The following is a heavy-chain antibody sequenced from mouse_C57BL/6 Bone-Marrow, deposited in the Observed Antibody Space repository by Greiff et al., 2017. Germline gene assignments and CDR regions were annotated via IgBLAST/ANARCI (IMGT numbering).Heavy chain of an antibody. Sequence: QVQLQQPGAELVRPGSSVKLSCKASGYTFTSYWIHWVKQRPIQGLEWIGNIDPSDSETHYNQKFKDKATLTVDKSSSTAYMQLSSLTSEDSAVYYCARGTRGFFFAYWGQGTLVTVSA. CDR3: ARGTRGFFFAY. CDR2: IDPSDSET. D-gene: IGHD3-3*01. CDR1: GYTFTSYW. V-gene: IGHV1-52*01. J-gene: IGHJ3*01.